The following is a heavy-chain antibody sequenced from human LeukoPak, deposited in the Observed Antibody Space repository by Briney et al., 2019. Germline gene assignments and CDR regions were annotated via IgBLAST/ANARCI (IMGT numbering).Heavy chain of an antibody. V-gene: IGHV3-30*03. CDR3: AITGDYRSGDYYYLYGMDV. CDR2: ISYDGSYK. D-gene: IGHD4-17*01. J-gene: IGHJ6*02. CDR1: RFTFSSYG. Sequence: GGSLRLSCAASRFTFSSYGMHWVRQAPGKGLEWVAVISYDGSYKYYADSVRGRFTISRDNSKNTLYLQMNSLRAEDTAVYYCAITGDYRSGDYYYLYGMDVWGQGTTVTVSS.